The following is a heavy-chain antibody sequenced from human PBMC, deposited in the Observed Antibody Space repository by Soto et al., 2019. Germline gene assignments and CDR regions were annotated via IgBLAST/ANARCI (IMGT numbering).Heavy chain of an antibody. CDR3: ARSLWFGELH. D-gene: IGHD3-10*01. Sequence: QITLKESGPTLVKPTQTLTLTCSFSGFSLSTTGVGVGWIRQSPGKALEWLAIIYWDNDKRYSPSLKSRVTITKDTSKTRVVLTVTNMDPVDTGTYYCARSLWFGELHWGQGALVTVSS. J-gene: IGHJ4*02. V-gene: IGHV2-5*02. CDR1: GFSLSTTGVG. CDR2: IYWDNDK.